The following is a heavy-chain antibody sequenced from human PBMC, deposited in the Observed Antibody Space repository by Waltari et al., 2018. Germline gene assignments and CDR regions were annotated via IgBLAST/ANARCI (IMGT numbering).Heavy chain of an antibody. CDR3: ARMGAGRAPDY. CDR1: GSSFSSYW. D-gene: IGHD3-16*01. J-gene: IGHJ4*02. V-gene: IGHV3-7*03. Sequence: EVQLVGSGGGLVQPGGSLRLSCAASGSSFSSYWMTWFRQAPGTGLEWVATIKPDGSGKFYVDSVKGRFSISRDNAKNSLYLQMNSLRAEDTAIFYCARMGAGRAPDYWGQGTLVTVSS. CDR2: IKPDGSGK.